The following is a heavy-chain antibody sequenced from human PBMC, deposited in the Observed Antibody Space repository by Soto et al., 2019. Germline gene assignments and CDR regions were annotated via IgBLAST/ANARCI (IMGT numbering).Heavy chain of an antibody. CDR2: INHSGST. V-gene: IGHV4-34*01. Sequence: PSETLSLTCAVYGGSFSGYYWSWIRQPPGKGLEWIGEINHSGSTNYNPSLKSRVTISVDTSKNQFSLKLSSVTAADTAVYYCARAAPLFCSGGSCHSVRDYCGQGTLVPVSS. J-gene: IGHJ1*01. CDR3: ARAAPLFCSGGSCHSVRDY. CDR1: GGSFSGYY. D-gene: IGHD2-15*01.